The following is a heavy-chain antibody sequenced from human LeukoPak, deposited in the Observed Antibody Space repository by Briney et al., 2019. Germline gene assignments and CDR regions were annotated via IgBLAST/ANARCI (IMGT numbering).Heavy chain of an antibody. J-gene: IGHJ6*03. D-gene: IGHD3-16*01. CDR3: ARDLAVGAPYYYYYMDV. CDR2: ISSSSSYI. CDR1: GFTFSSYS. Sequence: GGSLRLSCAASGFTFSSYSMNWVRQAPGKGLEWVSSISSSSSYIYYADSVKGRFTISRDNAKNSLYLQMNSLRAEDTALYYCARDLAVGAPYYYYYMDVWGKGTTVTVSS. V-gene: IGHV3-21*04.